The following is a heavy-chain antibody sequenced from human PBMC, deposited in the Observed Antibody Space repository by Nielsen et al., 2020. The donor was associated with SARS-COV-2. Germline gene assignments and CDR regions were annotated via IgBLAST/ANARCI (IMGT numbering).Heavy chain of an antibody. D-gene: IGHD3-3*01. CDR2: INPTNGGT. V-gene: IGHV1-46*01. CDR1: GYTFTNNY. J-gene: IGHJ6*02. CDR3: ATIRITIFGVVYGMDV. Sequence: ASVKVSCKASGYTFTNNYMHWVRQAPGQGLGWMGLINPTNGGTTYAQKFLGTVTMTRDTSTSTVYMELSSLRSDDTAVYYCATIRITIFGVVYGMDVWGQGTTVTVSS.